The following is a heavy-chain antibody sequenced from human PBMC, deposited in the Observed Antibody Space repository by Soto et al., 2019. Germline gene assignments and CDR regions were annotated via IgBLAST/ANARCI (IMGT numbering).Heavy chain of an antibody. CDR1: GFTFSSYG. J-gene: IGHJ4*02. V-gene: IGHV3-30*18. CDR2: ISYDGSNK. Sequence: GGSLRLSCAASGFTFSSYGMHWVRQAPGKGLEWVAVISYDGSNKYYADSVKGRFTISRDNSKNTLYLQMNSLRAEDTAVYYCAKEWYLNYDFWSGYFSYFDYWGQGTLVTVSS. D-gene: IGHD3-3*01. CDR3: AKEWYLNYDFWSGYFSYFDY.